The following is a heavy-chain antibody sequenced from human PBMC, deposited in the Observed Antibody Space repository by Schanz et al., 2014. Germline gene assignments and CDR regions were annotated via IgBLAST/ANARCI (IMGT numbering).Heavy chain of an antibody. CDR2: ISYDGRNK. J-gene: IGHJ4*02. CDR1: GFTFSSYG. Sequence: QVQLVESGGGVVQLGRSLRISCEASGFTFSSYGMHWVGQAPGKGLEWVAVISYDGRNKYFADSVKGRFTISRDNSKNTLYLQMNSLRADDTAVYFCARAHGNNWYGKGLDYWGQGTLVTVSS. CDR3: ARAHGNNWYGKGLDY. D-gene: IGHD1-1*01. V-gene: IGHV3-30*19.